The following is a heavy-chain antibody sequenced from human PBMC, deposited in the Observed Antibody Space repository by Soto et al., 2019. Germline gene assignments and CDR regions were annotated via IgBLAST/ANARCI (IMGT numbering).Heavy chain of an antibody. Sequence: GESLKISCQGSGYSFTSYWISWVRQMPGKGLEWMGRIDPSDSYTNYSPSFQGHVTISADKSISTAYLQWSSLKAPDTAMYYCARRDCSSTSCYTFYYYYGMDVWGQGTTVTVSS. J-gene: IGHJ6*02. D-gene: IGHD2-2*02. CDR2: IDPSDSYT. CDR1: GYSFTSYW. CDR3: ARRDCSSTSCYTFYYYYGMDV. V-gene: IGHV5-10-1*01.